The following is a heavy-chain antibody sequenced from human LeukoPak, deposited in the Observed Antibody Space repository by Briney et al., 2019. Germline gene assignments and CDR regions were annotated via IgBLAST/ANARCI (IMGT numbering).Heavy chain of an antibody. V-gene: IGHV3-48*01. CDR3: ARDGLLWFGELYPPPDY. CDR1: GFTFSSYG. D-gene: IGHD3-10*01. CDR2: ISSSSSTI. Sequence: PGGSLRLSCAASGFTFSSYGMTWVRQAPGKGLEWVSYISSSSSTIYYADSVKGRFTISRDNAKNSLYLQLNSLRAEDTAVYYCARDGLLWFGELYPPPDYWGQGTLVTVSS. J-gene: IGHJ4*02.